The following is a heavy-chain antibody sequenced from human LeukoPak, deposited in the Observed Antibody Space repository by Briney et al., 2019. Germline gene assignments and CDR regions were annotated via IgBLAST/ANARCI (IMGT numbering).Heavy chain of an antibody. Sequence: GGSLRLSCAASGFTFSSYAMSWVRQAPGKGLEWVSAISGSGGSTYYADSVKGRFTISRDNSKNTLYLQMNSLRAEDTAVYYCAKDSLSLPAAIMDVWGKGTTVTVSS. D-gene: IGHD2-2*01. J-gene: IGHJ6*03. CDR3: AKDSLSLPAAIMDV. CDR1: GFTFSSYA. CDR2: ISGSGGST. V-gene: IGHV3-23*01.